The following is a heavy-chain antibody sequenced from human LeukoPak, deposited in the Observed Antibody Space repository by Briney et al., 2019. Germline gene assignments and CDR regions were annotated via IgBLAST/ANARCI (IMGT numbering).Heavy chain of an antibody. D-gene: IGHD6-19*01. CDR2: IKPNSGGT. V-gene: IGHV1-2*02. CDR1: GYTFTGYY. J-gene: IGHJ4*02. Sequence: ASVKVSCKASGYTFTGYYMHWVRQAPGQGLEWMGMIKPNSGGTNYAQKFRGRVTITRDTSISTAYLELSSLRSDDTAVYYCARDRGVVVVAGIDYWGRGTLVTVSS. CDR3: ARDRGVVVVAGIDY.